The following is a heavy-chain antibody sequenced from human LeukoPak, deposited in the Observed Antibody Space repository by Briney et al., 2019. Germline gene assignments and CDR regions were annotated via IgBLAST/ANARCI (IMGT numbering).Heavy chain of an antibody. CDR2: IIPIFGTA. CDR3: ASLYSSSSGAYYYYMDV. V-gene: IGHV1-69*05. Sequence: GASVKVSFKASGGTFSSYAISWVRQAPGQGLEWLGGIIPIFGTANYAQKFQGRVTITTDESTSTAYMELSSLRSEDTAVYYCASLYSSSSGAYYYYMDVWGKGTTVTVSS. D-gene: IGHD6-6*01. CDR1: GGTFSSYA. J-gene: IGHJ6*03.